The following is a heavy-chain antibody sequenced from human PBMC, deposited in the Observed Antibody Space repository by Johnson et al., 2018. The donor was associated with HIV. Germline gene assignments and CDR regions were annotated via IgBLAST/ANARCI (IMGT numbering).Heavy chain of an antibody. CDR3: ARDEPYNLNAFDI. CDR2: ISYDGTNK. CDR1: GFTFRSYG. D-gene: IGHD5-24*01. V-gene: IGHV3-30*03. J-gene: IGHJ3*02. Sequence: QVQLVESGGGVVQPGRSLRLSCAASGFTFRSYGMHWVRQAPGKGLAWVAVISYDGTNKYYADSEKGRFTISRDNSKNTLYLQMNSLRAEDTAVYYCARDEPYNLNAFDIWGQGTMVTVSS.